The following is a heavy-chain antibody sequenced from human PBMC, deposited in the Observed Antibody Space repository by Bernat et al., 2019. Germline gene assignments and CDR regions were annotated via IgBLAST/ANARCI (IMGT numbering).Heavy chain of an antibody. J-gene: IGHJ4*02. V-gene: IGHV4-30-4*01. CDR2: IYYSGST. D-gene: IGHD6-19*01. CDR3: ARDRYSSGWAPGY. Sequence: QVQLQESGPGLVKPSQTLSLTCTVSGGSISSGDYYWSWIRQPPGKGLEWIGYIYYSGSTNYNPSLKSRVTISVDKSKNQFSLKLSSVTAADTAVYYCARDRYSSGWAPGYWGQGTLVTVSS. CDR1: GGSISSGDYY.